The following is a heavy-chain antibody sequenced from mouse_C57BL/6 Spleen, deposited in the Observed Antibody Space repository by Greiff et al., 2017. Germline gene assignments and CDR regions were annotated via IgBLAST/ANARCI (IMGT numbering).Heavy chain of an antibody. CDR3: TRDWAYDGYYFDV. Sequence: EVKLVESGEGLVKPGGSLKLSCAASGFTFSSYAMSWVRQTPEKRLEWVAYISSGGDYIYYADTVKGRFTISRDNARNTLYLQMSSLKSEDTAMYYCTRDWAYDGYYFDVWGTGTTVTVSS. D-gene: IGHD2-3*01. CDR1: GFTFSSYA. V-gene: IGHV5-9-1*02. J-gene: IGHJ1*03. CDR2: ISSGGDYI.